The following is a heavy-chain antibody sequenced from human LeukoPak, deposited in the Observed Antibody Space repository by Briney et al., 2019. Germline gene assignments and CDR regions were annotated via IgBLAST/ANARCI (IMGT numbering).Heavy chain of an antibody. CDR2: ISYDGSNK. CDR1: GFTFSSYA. Sequence: GRSLRLSCAASGFTFSSYAMHWVRQAPGKGLEWVAVISYDGSNKYYADSVKGRFTISRDNSKNTLYLQMNSLRAEDTAVYYCAKDHRPYYYDSSGLDYWGQGTLVTVSP. J-gene: IGHJ4*02. V-gene: IGHV3-30-3*01. D-gene: IGHD3-22*01. CDR3: AKDHRPYYYDSSGLDY.